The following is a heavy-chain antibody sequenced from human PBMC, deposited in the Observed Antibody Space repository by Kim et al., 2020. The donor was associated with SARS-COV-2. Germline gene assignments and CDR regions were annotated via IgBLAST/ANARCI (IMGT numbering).Heavy chain of an antibody. CDR3: VKETAFTTIVVDYYFDY. Sequence: VEGRFTISRDNSKNTLFLQMNSLRTEDTALYYCVKETAFTTIVVDYYFDYWGQGTLVTVSS. D-gene: IGHD3-22*01. J-gene: IGHJ4*02. V-gene: IGHV3-30*02.